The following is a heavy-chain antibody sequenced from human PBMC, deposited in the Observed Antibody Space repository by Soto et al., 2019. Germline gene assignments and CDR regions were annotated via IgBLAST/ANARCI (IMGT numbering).Heavy chain of an antibody. V-gene: IGHV4-31*03. J-gene: IGHJ3*01. Sequence: QVRLQELGPGLVRPSQTLSLTCSVSGDSLTIGGHYWTWIRQHPGKGLEWIGYIYHSGSTYYSPSLKSRVTISVDTSENQFSLKLTSMTAADTAVYYCARGGDGFDLWGQGKMVTVSS. CDR1: GDSLTIGGHY. CDR2: IYHSGST. CDR3: ARGGDGFDL.